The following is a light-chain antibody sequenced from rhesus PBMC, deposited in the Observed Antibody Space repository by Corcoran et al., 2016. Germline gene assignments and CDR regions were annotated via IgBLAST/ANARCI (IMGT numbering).Light chain of an antibody. CDR2: WAT. V-gene: IGKV4-1*01. CDR1: QSLLYKSNNKTY. J-gene: IGKJ2*01. Sequence: DIVMTQSPDSLAVSLGERVTISCKSSQSLLYKSNNKTYLAWYQQKPGTPLKLVIYWATTRESGVPHRFSGSGSGTDFTLPIRGLQAEDVAVYSCQQYYTSPYSFGQGTKVEIK. CDR3: QQYYTSPYS.